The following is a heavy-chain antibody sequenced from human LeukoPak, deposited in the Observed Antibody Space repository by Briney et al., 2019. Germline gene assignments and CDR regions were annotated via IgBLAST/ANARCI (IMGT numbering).Heavy chain of an antibody. CDR1: GGSISSYY. J-gene: IGHJ3*02. V-gene: IGHV4-59*01. CDR3: AHGQAEAFDI. CDR2: IYYSGTT. Sequence: SETLSLTCTVSGGSISSYYWSWLRQPPGKGLEWIGYIYYSGTTNYNPSLTSRVTISVDTSKNQFSLKLSSVTAADTAVYYCAHGQAEAFDIWGQGTMVTVSS.